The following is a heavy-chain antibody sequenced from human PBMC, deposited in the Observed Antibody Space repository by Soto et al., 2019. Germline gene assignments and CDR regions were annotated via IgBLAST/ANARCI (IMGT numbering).Heavy chain of an antibody. CDR1: GFTFGDYP. D-gene: IGHD2-21*01. Sequence: GGSLRLSCTASGFTFGDYPMSWFRQAPGKGLEWVGFIRSKAHGGTTEYAASVKGRFTISRDDSKSIAYLQMNSLKTEDTAVYYCARAGIRTSFDYWGQGTLVTVSS. V-gene: IGHV3-49*03. J-gene: IGHJ4*02. CDR3: ARAGIRTSFDY. CDR2: IRSKAHGGTT.